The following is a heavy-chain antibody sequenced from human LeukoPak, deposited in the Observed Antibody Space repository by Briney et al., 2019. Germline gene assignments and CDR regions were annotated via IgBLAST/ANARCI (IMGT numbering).Heavy chain of an antibody. CDR3: ARGRVRSGYYFYYYYMDV. CDR2: INHSGST. CDR1: GGSFSGYY. Sequence: SETLSLTCAVYGGSFSGYYWSWIRQPPGKGLEWIGEINHSGSTNYNPSLKSRVTISVDTSKNQFSLKLSSVTAADTAVYYCARGRVRSGYYFYYYYMDVWGKGTTVTVSS. V-gene: IGHV4-34*01. D-gene: IGHD3-3*01. J-gene: IGHJ6*03.